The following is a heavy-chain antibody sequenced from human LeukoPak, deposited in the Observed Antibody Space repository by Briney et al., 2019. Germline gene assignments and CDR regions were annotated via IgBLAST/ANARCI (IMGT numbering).Heavy chain of an antibody. J-gene: IGHJ4*02. CDR1: GFTFSDYY. D-gene: IGHD2-15*01. Sequence: GGSLRLSCAASGFTFSDYYMSWIRQAPGKGLEWVSYISSSSSYTSYADSVKGRFTISRDNAKNSLYLQMNSLRAEDTAVYYCARAQRYCSGGSCYFDYWGQGTLVTVSS. CDR3: ARAQRYCSGGSCYFDY. V-gene: IGHV3-11*06. CDR2: ISSSSSYT.